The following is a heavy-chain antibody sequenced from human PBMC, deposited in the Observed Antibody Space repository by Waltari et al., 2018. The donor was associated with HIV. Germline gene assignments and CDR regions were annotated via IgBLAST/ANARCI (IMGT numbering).Heavy chain of an antibody. D-gene: IGHD2-21*01. Sequence: EVQLLESGGGLVQPGGSLRLSCAASGFTFSSYAMSWVRQAPGKGLPCVSIFSRGSITTYAADSVKGPVSISRDNSENTLYLQINSLRAEDTAVYYCAKGAFDMVVVSALDSWGHGTLVTVSS. J-gene: IGHJ5*01. CDR3: AKGAFDMVVVSALDS. CDR1: GFTFSSYA. CDR2: FSRGSITT. V-gene: IGHV3-23*01.